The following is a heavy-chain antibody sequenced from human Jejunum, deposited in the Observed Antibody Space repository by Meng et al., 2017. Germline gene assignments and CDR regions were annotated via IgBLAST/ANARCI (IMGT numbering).Heavy chain of an antibody. CDR2: IYYSGST. CDR1: GGSISSRTYY. Sequence: QLQLQESGPGLVKPSETRSLTCTVSGGSISSRTYYWGWIRQTPGKGLEWIGSIYYSGSTYYNPSLKSRVTISVDTSKNQFSLKLSSVTAADTAVYYCARLDNNWYFDLWGRGTLVTVSS. CDR3: ARLDNNWYFDL. J-gene: IGHJ2*01. V-gene: IGHV4-39*01. D-gene: IGHD2/OR15-2a*01.